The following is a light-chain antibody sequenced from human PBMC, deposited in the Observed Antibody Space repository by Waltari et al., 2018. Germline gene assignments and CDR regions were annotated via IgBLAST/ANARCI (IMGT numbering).Light chain of an antibody. CDR1: QSILNVSKNEDC. J-gene: IGKJ4*01. CDR3: QQYFSRPFS. CDR2: WAS. Sequence: DIVMTQSPDSLAVSLGGRATIHCRSSQSILNVSKNEDCLAWYQRKPGQPPKLLIFWASTREAGVPDRFSGGRSGSDFTLTITSLRPEDVALYFCQQYFSRPFSFGGGTKVEIK. V-gene: IGKV4-1*01.